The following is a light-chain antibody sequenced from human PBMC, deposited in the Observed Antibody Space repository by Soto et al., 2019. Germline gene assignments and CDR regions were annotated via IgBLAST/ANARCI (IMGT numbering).Light chain of an antibody. V-gene: IGKV3-15*01. CDR1: QSVSSN. J-gene: IGKJ1*01. Sequence: EIVMTQSPATLSVSPGERATLYCRASQSVSSNLAWYQQKPGQAPRLLIYDASTRATGIPARFSGSGSGTDFTLTISSLEPEDFAVYYCQQYGSSPPRTFGQGTKVDIK. CDR2: DAS. CDR3: QQYGSSPPRT.